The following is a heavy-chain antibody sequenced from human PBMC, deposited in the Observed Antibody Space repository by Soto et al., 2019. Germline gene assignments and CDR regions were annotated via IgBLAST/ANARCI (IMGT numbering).Heavy chain of an antibody. D-gene: IGHD3-22*01. CDR3: ARGPRKVVTPVWYYYYYMDV. Sequence: GGSLRLSCAASGFTFSSYDMHWVRQATGKGLEWVSAIGTAGDTYYPGSVKGRFTISRENAKNSLYLQMNSLRAGDTAVYYCARGPRKVVTPVWYYYYYMDVWGKGTTVIVSS. CDR2: IGTAGDT. V-gene: IGHV3-13*01. J-gene: IGHJ6*03. CDR1: GFTFSSYD.